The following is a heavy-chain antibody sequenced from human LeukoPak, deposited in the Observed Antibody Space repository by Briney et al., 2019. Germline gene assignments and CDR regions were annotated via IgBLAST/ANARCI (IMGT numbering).Heavy chain of an antibody. CDR3: ARDRLSQVYYYYYGMDV. CDR2: ISAYNGNT. J-gene: IGHJ6*02. V-gene: IGHV1-18*01. Sequence: ASVKVSCKASGYTFTSYGISWVRQAPGQGLEWMGWISAYNGNTNYAQKLQGRVTMTTDTSTSTAYMELRSLRSDDTAVYYCARDRLSQVYYYYYGMDVWGQGTTVTVSS. D-gene: IGHD2/OR15-2a*01. CDR1: GYTFTSYG.